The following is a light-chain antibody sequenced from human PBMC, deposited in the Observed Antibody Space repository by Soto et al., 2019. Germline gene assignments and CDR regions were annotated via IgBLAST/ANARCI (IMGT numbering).Light chain of an antibody. V-gene: IGKV1-39*01. Sequence: DIQMTQSPSSLSASVGDRVTITCRSSESSSNYLNWYQQKPGKAAKLLMYAASSLQSGVPSRFSGSGSGTDFTLTISSLQPEDFATYYCQQSYSTPRTFGQGTKVEIK. CDR2: AAS. CDR1: ESSSNY. CDR3: QQSYSTPRT. J-gene: IGKJ1*01.